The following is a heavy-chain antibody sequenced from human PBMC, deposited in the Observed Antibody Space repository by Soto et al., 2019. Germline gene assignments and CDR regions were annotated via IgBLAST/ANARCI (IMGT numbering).Heavy chain of an antibody. Sequence: QVQLQESGPGLVKPSETLSLTCTVSGGSISGYYWSWIRQPPGKGLEWIGYIYSSGSPNYNPSLKGRAAISVDTSENQTSLRLSSVTAADTAVYYCARVVIVPAARGHYNYFYMDVWGKGTTVTVSS. CDR1: GGSISGYY. J-gene: IGHJ6*03. D-gene: IGHD2-2*01. CDR3: ARVVIVPAARGHYNYFYMDV. CDR2: IYSSGSP. V-gene: IGHV4-59*08.